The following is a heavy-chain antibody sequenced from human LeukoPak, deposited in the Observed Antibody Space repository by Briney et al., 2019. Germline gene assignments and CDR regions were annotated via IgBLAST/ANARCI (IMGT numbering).Heavy chain of an antibody. Sequence: SETLSLTCTVSGGSISTYYWSWIRQPPGKGLEWIGYIYYSRSTNYNPSLKSRVTISVDTSKNQFSLKLSSVTAADTAVYYCARGERAGPDYWGQGTLVTVSS. J-gene: IGHJ4*02. V-gene: IGHV4-59*01. CDR3: ARGERAGPDY. CDR1: GGSISTYY. D-gene: IGHD1-1*01. CDR2: IYYSRST.